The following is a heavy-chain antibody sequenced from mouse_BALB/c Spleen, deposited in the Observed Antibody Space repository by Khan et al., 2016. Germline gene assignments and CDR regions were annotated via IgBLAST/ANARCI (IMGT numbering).Heavy chain of an antibody. V-gene: IGHV1-18*01. CDR2: VNPDNGGT. CDR1: GYSFTGYY. Sequence: VQLQQSGPALVKPGASVRISCKSSGYSFTGYYMHWVKQSHGKSLEWIGRVNPDNGGTHYNQKFKDKAIKTVDKSSITAYMEFRSLTSEDSAVYYCARDDYAWFGYWGQGTLVTVSA. D-gene: IGHD2-4*01. CDR3: ARDDYAWFGY. J-gene: IGHJ3*01.